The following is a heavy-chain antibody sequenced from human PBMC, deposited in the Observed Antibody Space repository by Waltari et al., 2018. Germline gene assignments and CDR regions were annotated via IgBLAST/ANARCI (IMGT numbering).Heavy chain of an antibody. V-gene: IGHV1-69*01. Sequence: QVQLVQSGAEVKKPGSSVKVSCKASGGTFSSYAISWVRPATGPGLEWMGGIIPIFGTANYAQKFQGRVTITADESTSTAYMELSSLRSEDTAVYYCARSVHYYYDSSGFYLFDLWGRGTLVTVSS. CDR3: ARSVHYYYDSSGFYLFDL. CDR1: GGTFSSYA. D-gene: IGHD3-22*01. CDR2: IIPIFGTA. J-gene: IGHJ2*01.